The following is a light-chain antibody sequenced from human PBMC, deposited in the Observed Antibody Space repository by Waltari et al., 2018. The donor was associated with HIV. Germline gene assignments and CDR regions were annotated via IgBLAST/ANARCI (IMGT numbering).Light chain of an antibody. CDR2: AAT. CDR3: CSYSGGSTSYF. V-gene: IGLV2-23*01. Sequence: QSALTQPASVSGSPGQSITISCIGTSSDVGGYNLVLWYQQYPGKAPHLIIYAATKRPSGISNRFSGSKSGNAASLTVSGLRAEDEADYYCCSYSGGSTSYFFGTGTKVTVL. CDR1: SSDVGGYNL. J-gene: IGLJ1*01.